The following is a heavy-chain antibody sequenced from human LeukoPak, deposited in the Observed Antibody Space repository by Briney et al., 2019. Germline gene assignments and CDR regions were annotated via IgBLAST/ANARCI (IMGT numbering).Heavy chain of an antibody. CDR3: ATDVVLTGTEYFQP. J-gene: IGHJ1*01. Sequence: GGALRLSCAASSVTLSSYAMSWGRQAPGEGLEGGSAIIGSVGSTYYADSSKGRCTISRDNYKNTSYLQLNSMRAAEKTAYYCATDVVLTGTEYFQPWGQGTLVTVSS. CDR2: IIGSVGST. CDR1: SVTLSSYA. V-gene: IGHV3-23*01. D-gene: IGHD4/OR15-4a*01.